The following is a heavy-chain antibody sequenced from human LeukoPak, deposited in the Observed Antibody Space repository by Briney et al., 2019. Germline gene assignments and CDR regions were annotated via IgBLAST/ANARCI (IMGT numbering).Heavy chain of an antibody. D-gene: IGHD3-22*01. Sequence: GASVKVSCKASGYTFTSYGISWVRQAPGQGLEWMGGIIPIFGTANYAQKFQGRVTITADESTSTAYMELSSLRSEDTAVYYCAREGYYDSSGYYTPLDYWGQGTLVTVSS. V-gene: IGHV1-69*13. CDR2: IIPIFGTA. CDR1: GYTFTSYG. CDR3: AREGYYDSSGYYTPLDY. J-gene: IGHJ4*02.